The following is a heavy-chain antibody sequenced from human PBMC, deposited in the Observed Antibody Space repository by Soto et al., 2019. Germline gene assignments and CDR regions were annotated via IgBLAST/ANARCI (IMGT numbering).Heavy chain of an antibody. V-gene: IGHV3-30-3*01. Sequence: QVQLVESGGGVVQPGRSLRLSCAASGFMFSTYAMHWVRQAPGKGLEWVAVISYDGSDIYYGDSGKGRFTISRDNSRNPLYLEMNSLQTEDTAVFYCARDQGRTVTRGDWFDPWGQGTLVTVSS. D-gene: IGHD6-19*01. CDR1: GFMFSTYA. CDR3: ARDQGRTVTRGDWFDP. J-gene: IGHJ5*02. CDR2: ISYDGSDI.